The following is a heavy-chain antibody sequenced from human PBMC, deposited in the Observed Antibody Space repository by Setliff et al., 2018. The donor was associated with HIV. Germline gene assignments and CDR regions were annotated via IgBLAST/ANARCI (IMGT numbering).Heavy chain of an antibody. V-gene: IGHV4-39*01. Sequence: SETLSLTCTVSGGFVSRSSYYWGWIRQPRGKRLEWIGTIYYNGDTKYNPSFKSRVIMSVDTSKNQFSLSLISVTAADTAVYYCVRMEATRPPRGLDYWGPGTLVTVS. CDR2: IYYNGDT. D-gene: IGHD6-6*01. CDR3: VRMEATRPPRGLDY. CDR1: GGFVSRSSYY. J-gene: IGHJ4*02.